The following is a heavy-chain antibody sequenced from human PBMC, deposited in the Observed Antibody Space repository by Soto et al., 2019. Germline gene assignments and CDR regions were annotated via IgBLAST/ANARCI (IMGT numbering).Heavy chain of an antibody. J-gene: IGHJ6*02. Sequence: GESLKISCKGSGYSFTSYWIGWVRQMPGKGLEWMGIIYPGDSDTRYSPSFQGQVTISADKSISTAYLQWSSLKASDTAMYYCARQSCSSTSCSFAGMDVWGQGTTVTVSS. CDR3: ARQSCSSTSCSFAGMDV. D-gene: IGHD2-2*01. V-gene: IGHV5-51*01. CDR1: GYSFTSYW. CDR2: IYPGDSDT.